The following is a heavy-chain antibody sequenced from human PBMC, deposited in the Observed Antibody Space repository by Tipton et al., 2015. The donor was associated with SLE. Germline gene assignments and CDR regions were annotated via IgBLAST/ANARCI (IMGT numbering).Heavy chain of an antibody. CDR1: GGSFSGYY. D-gene: IGHD7-27*01. CDR2: INHSGST. Sequence: TLSLTCAVYGGSFSGYYWSWIRQPPGKGLEWIGEINHSGSTNYNPSLKSRVTISVDTSKNQFSLKLSSVTAADTAVYYCARDVPAPTGGVGGQGTLVAVSS. V-gene: IGHV4-34*01. CDR3: ARDVPAPTGGV. J-gene: IGHJ4*02.